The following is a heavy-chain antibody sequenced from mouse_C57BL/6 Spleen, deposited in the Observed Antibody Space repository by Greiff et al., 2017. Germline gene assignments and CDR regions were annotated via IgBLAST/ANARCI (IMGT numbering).Heavy chain of an antibody. CDR2: ISYDGSN. CDR3: ARAYYSNYPAWFAY. J-gene: IGHJ3*01. V-gene: IGHV3-6*01. CDR1: GYSITSGYY. D-gene: IGHD2-5*01. Sequence: EVKLVESGPGLVKPSQSLSLTCSVTGYSITSGYYWNWIRQFPGNKLEWMGYISYDGSNNYNPSLKNRISITRDTSKNQFFLKLNSVTTEDTATYYGARAYYSNYPAWFAYWGQGTLVTVSA.